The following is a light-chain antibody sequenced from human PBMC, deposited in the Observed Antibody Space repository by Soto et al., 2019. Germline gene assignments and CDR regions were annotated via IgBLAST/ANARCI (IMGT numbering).Light chain of an antibody. CDR2: GAS. V-gene: IGKV1-9*01. CDR1: QDISSY. J-gene: IGKJ4*01. CDR3: QQVHDYPIT. Sequence: DIQLTQSPSFLSASVGDRVTVTCRSSQDISSYLAWYQQKPGKAPKILIYGASTVQSGVPPRFGGSGSGTAFTLTISSLQPEDFATYFCQQVHDYPITFGGGTKVDIK.